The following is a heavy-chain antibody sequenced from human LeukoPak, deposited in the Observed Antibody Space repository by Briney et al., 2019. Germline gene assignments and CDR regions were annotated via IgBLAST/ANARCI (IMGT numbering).Heavy chain of an antibody. CDR3: AKNRRASGDYAGAFDY. Sequence: GGSLSLSCAAYGFTFSSYGIHWVRQAPGKGLEWVAFIGYDRNSKHYADSVKGRFTISGDNSKNTLYLQMNSLRTEDTAVYYCAKNRRASGDYAGAFDYWGQGTLVTVSS. CDR2: IGYDRNSK. CDR1: GFTFSSYG. V-gene: IGHV3-30*02. D-gene: IGHD4-17*01. J-gene: IGHJ4*02.